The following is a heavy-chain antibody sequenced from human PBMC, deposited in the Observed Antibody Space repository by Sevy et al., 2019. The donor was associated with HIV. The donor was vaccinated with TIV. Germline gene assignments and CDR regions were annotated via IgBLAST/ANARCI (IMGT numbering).Heavy chain of an antibody. V-gene: IGHV4-59*01. J-gene: IGHJ6*02. CDR1: GGSRSSYY. D-gene: IGHD3-9*01. CDR3: ARESYDILPGSRGMDV. Sequence: SETLSLTCTVSGGSRSSYYWSWIRQPPGKSLEWIGYIYYSGSTNYNPSLKSRVTISVDTSKNQFSLKLRSVTAADTAVYYCARESYDILPGSRGMDVWGQGTTVTVSS. CDR2: IYYSGST.